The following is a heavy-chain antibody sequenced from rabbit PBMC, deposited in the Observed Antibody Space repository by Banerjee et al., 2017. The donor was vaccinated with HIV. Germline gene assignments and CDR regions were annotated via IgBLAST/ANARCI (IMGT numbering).Heavy chain of an antibody. CDR1: GFSFTNKYV. Sequence: QEQLEESGGDLVKPEGSLTLTCTASGFSFTNKYVMCWVRQAPGKGLEWIGCINTSSGNTVYASWAKGRFTISKTSSTTVTLQMTSLTAADTATYFCARDLAAVIGWNFNLWGPGTLVTVS. CDR2: INTSSGNT. D-gene: IGHD1-1*01. J-gene: IGHJ4*01. V-gene: IGHV1S45*01. CDR3: ARDLAAVIGWNFNL.